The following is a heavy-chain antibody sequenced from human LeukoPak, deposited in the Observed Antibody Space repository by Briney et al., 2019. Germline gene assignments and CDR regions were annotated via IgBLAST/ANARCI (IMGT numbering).Heavy chain of an antibody. CDR2: IIPIFGTA. Sequence: SVKVSCKASGGTFSSYAISWVRQAPGQGLEWMGGIIPIFGTANYAQKFQGRVTITADESTSTAYMELSSLRSEDTAVYYCAKRDNWNYVPIVYWGQGTLVTVSS. D-gene: IGHD1-7*01. CDR3: AKRDNWNYVPIVY. CDR1: GGTFSSYA. J-gene: IGHJ4*02. V-gene: IGHV1-69*13.